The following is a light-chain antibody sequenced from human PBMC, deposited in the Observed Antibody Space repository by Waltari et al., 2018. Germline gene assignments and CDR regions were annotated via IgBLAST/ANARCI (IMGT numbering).Light chain of an antibody. CDR3: QQHHNSPYT. CDR2: RAS. CDR1: QDVKNW. V-gene: IGKV1-5*03. J-gene: IGKJ2*01. Sequence: DIQLTQSPSTLSASVGDRVSITCRTSQDVKNWLAWYQQKPGQAPHLLIYRASVLETGVPSRLSGSGSGTEFTLTISGLQPDDFATYYCQQHHNSPYTFGQGTKLEI.